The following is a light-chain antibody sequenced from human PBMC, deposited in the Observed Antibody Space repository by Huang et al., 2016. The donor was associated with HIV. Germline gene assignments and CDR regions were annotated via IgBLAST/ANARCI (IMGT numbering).Light chain of an antibody. V-gene: IGKV3-15*01. CDR3: QQYNSWPPWA. Sequence: EILMTQSPATLSVSPGERVTLSCRASHNVNSNLAWYQQKRGQHPRLVIYGVSSRAKDIPDRFSGSGSGTEFTLTISRLQSEDFAVYYCQQYNSWPPWAFGQGTTVEIK. CDR2: GVS. CDR1: HNVNSN. J-gene: IGKJ1*01.